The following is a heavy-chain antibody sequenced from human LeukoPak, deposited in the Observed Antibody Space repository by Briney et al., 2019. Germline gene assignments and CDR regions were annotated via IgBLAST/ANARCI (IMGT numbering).Heavy chain of an antibody. D-gene: IGHD6-19*01. V-gene: IGHV3-7*01. J-gene: IGHJ3*02. CDR1: GFTFSSYW. CDR3: AREQWLQSDAFDI. CDR2: IKQDGSEK. Sequence: PGGSLRPSCAASGFTFSSYWMSWVRQAPGKGLEWVANIKQDGSEKYYVDSVKGRFTISRDNAKNSLYLQMNSLRAEDTAVYYCAREQWLQSDAFDIWGQGTMVTVSS.